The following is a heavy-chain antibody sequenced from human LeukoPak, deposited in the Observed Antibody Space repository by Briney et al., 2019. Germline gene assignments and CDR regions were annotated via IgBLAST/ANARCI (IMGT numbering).Heavy chain of an antibody. V-gene: IGHV4-39*01. J-gene: IGHJ4*02. CDR1: GGSISSSTYY. Sequence: SETLSLTCTVSGGSISSSTYYWGWIRQPPGKGLEWIGSFFYSGSTYYNPSLKSRLTMSVDTSNNQFSLKLMSVTAADTAVYYCARVHSGYDFGNRKYYYFDYWGQGTLVTVSS. D-gene: IGHD5-12*01. CDR3: ARVHSGYDFGNRKYYYFDY. CDR2: FFYSGST.